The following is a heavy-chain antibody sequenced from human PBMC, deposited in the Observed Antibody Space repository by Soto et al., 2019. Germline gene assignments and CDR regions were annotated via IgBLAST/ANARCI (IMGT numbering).Heavy chain of an antibody. D-gene: IGHD2-15*01. CDR2: ISAYNGNT. Sequence: XSGEVSFKASCYTFSSYGISWVREAPGQGLDWMGWISAYNGNTKYAQDLQGRVTMTTDTSASTAYMELRSLRSDDTAVYYCARFSGGSYNTYYFYYGMDVWGQGTTVTVSS. CDR1: CYTFSSYG. J-gene: IGHJ6*02. V-gene: IGHV1-18*01. CDR3: ARFSGGSYNTYYFYYGMDV.